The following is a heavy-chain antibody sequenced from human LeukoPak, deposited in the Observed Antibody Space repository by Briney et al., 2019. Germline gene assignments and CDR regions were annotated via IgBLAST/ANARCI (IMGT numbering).Heavy chain of an antibody. D-gene: IGHD4-17*01. CDR1: GGPISSYY. V-gene: IGHV4-4*07. CDR2: IYTSGST. J-gene: IGHJ4*02. Sequence: SETLSLTCTVSGGPISSYYWSWIRQPAGKGLEWIGRIYTSGSTNYNPSLKSRVTMSVDTSKNQFSLKLSSVTAADTAVYYCATTVTTGLAPDYWGQGTLVTVSS. CDR3: ATTVTTGLAPDY.